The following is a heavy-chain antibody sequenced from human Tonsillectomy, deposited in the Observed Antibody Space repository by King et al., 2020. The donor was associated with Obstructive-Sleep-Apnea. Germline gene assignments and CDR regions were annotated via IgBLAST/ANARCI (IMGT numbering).Heavy chain of an antibody. D-gene: IGHD4-17*01. CDR3: ARDSYGVGGFDY. CDR1: GGSISSYY. J-gene: IGHJ4*02. Sequence: QLQESGPGLVKPSETLSLTCTVSGGSISSYYWSWIRQPPGKGLEWIGYIYYSGSTNYNPSLKSRVTISVDTSKNQFSLKLSSVTAADTAVYYCARDSYGVGGFDYWGQGTLVNVSS. CDR2: IYYSGST. V-gene: IGHV4-59*01.